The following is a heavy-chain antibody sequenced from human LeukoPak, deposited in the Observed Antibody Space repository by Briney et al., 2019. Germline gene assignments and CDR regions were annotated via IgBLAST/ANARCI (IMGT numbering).Heavy chain of an antibody. V-gene: IGHV1-69*13. CDR2: IIPIFGTA. J-gene: IGHJ4*02. D-gene: IGHD6-13*01. Sequence: ASVKVSCKASGGTFSSYAISWVRQAPGQGLEWMGGIIPIFGTANYAQKFQGRVTITADESTSTAYMELSSLRSEDTAVYYCARDIRLAAAGTDYWGQGTLVTVSS. CDR1: GGTFSSYA. CDR3: ARDIRLAAAGTDY.